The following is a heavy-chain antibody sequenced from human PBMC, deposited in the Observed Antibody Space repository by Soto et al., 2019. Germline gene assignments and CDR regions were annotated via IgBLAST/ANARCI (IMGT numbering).Heavy chain of an antibody. D-gene: IGHD2-15*01. Sequence: QVQLVESGGGVVQPGRSLRLSCAASGFTFSSYGMHWVRQAPGKGLEWVAFIWHDGGNKFYAESVKGRFTISRDNSKNTLYLQMNSLRAEDTAVYYCARPYGGKIGDALDLWGQGTMVTVSS. J-gene: IGHJ3*01. CDR1: GFTFSSYG. V-gene: IGHV3-33*01. CDR2: IWHDGGNK. CDR3: ARPYGGKIGDALDL.